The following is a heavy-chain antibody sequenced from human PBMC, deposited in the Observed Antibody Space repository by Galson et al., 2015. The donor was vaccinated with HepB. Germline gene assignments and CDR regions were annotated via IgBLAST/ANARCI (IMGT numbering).Heavy chain of an antibody. Sequence: SVKVSCKASGYTFTDYDINWVRQAPGQGLEWMGWISAYNGNTDSAQKLQGRVTMTTDTSTSTAYMELRSLRSDDTAVYYCARYYSSGWYYFDYWGQGTLVTVSS. CDR3: ARYYSSGWYYFDY. V-gene: IGHV1-18*04. D-gene: IGHD6-19*01. CDR1: GYTFTDYD. J-gene: IGHJ4*02. CDR2: ISAYNGNT.